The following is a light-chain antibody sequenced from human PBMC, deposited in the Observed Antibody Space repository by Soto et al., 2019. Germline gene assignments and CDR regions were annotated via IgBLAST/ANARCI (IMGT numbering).Light chain of an antibody. V-gene: IGKV1-5*01. J-gene: IGKJ1*01. CDR2: DAS. CDR1: QSISNY. CDR3: QQYNSYSQT. Sequence: DIQMTQSPSTLSASVGDRVTITCRASQSISNYLAWYQQKPGIAPNLLIYDASSLESGVPSRFSGSGSGTEFTLTISCLQPDDFATYYCQQYNSYSQTFGQGTKVEIK.